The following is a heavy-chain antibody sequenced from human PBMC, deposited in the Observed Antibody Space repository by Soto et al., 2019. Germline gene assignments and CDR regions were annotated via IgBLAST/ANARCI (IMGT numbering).Heavy chain of an antibody. V-gene: IGHV4-39*01. CDR1: GGSISSSSYY. Sequence: QLQLQESGPGLVKPSETLSLTCTVSGGSISSSSYYWGWIRQPPGKGLEWIGSIYYSGSTYYNPSLKSRVTISVDTSKNQFSLKLSSVTAADTAVYYCARPIGGQWLIYRFGPFDYWGQGTLVTVSS. CDR2: IYYSGST. J-gene: IGHJ4*02. D-gene: IGHD6-19*01. CDR3: ARPIGGQWLIYRFGPFDY.